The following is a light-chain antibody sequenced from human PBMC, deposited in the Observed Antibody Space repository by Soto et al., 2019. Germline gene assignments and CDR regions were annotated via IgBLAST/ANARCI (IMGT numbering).Light chain of an antibody. Sequence: QTVVTQEPSLTVSPGGTVTLTCASSTGAVTSGYYPNWFQQKPGQAPRALIYSANNKYSWTPARFSGSLLGGKAALTLSGVQPEDEADYYCLLYYDGSQPYVVFGGGTKVTVL. CDR2: SAN. CDR3: LLYYDGSQPYVV. J-gene: IGLJ2*01. CDR1: TGAVTSGYY. V-gene: IGLV7-43*01.